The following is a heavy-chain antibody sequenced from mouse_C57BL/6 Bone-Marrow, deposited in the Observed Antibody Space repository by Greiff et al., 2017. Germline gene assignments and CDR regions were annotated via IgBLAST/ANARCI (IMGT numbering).Heavy chain of an antibody. CDR3: AGSSGPAY. J-gene: IGHJ3*01. Sequence: VQLQQSGAELARPGASVKLSCKASGYNFTSYGISWVKQRTGQGLEWIGEIYPRSGNTYYTEKFKGKATLTADKSSSTAYMELSSLTSEDSAVYFCAGSSGPAYWGQGTLVTVSA. CDR1: GYNFTSYG. CDR2: IYPRSGNT. D-gene: IGHD3-2*02. V-gene: IGHV1-81*01.